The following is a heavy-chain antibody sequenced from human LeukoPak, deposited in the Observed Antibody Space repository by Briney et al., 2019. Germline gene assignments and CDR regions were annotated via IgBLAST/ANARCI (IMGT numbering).Heavy chain of an antibody. CDR1: GGSISSYY. CDR2: IYYSGST. CDR3: ARVTHYDYFDY. V-gene: IGHV4-59*01. Sequence: PSETLSLTCTVSGGSISSYYWSWIRQPPGKGLEWIGYIYYSGSTNYNPSLKSRVTISVDTSKNQFSLKLSSVTAADTAVYYCARVTHYDYFDYWGQGTLVTVSS. D-gene: IGHD3-16*01. J-gene: IGHJ4*02.